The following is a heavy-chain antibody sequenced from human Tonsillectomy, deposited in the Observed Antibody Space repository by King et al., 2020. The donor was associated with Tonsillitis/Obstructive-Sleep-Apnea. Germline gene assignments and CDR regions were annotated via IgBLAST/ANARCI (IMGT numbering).Heavy chain of an antibody. D-gene: IGHD5-12*01. J-gene: IGHJ3*02. V-gene: IGHV1-46*01. CDR3: AREATVDNMDAFDI. Sequence: VQLVESGAEVKKPGASVKVSCKASGYTFTSYYMHWVRQAPGQGLEWMGILNPSGGSKRYVQKFQGRLTMTRDTSTSTVSMELSRLRSEDTAVYYCAREATVDNMDAFDIWGQGAMVTVSS. CDR2: LNPSGGSK. CDR1: GYTFTSYY.